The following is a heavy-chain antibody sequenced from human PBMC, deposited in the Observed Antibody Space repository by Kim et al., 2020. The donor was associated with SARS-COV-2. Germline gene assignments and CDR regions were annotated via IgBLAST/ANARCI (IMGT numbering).Heavy chain of an antibody. J-gene: IGHJ6*02. CDR2: ISWNGGSI. V-gene: IGHV3-9*01. CDR3: AKIRWDFTDYGMDV. CDR1: GFTFDDYA. D-gene: IGHD2-8*02. Sequence: GGSLRLSCAASGFTFDDYAMHWVRQAPGKGLEWVSGISWNGGSIGYADSVKGRFTISRDNAKNSLYLQMNSLRAEDTALYYCAKIRWDFTDYGMDVWGQGTTVTVSS.